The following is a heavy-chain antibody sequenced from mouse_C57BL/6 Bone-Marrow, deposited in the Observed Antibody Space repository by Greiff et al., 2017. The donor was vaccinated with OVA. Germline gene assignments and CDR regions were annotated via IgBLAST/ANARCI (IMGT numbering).Heavy chain of an antibody. J-gene: IGHJ3*01. V-gene: IGHV1-7*01. CDR3: ARSHYSNRFAY. Sequence: QVQLQQPGAELVKPGASVKVSCKASGYTFTSYWMHWVKQRPGQGLEWIGYINPSSGYTKYNQKFKDKATLTADKSSSTAYMQLSSLTSEDSAVYYCARSHYSNRFAYWGQGTLVTVSA. CDR2: INPSSGYT. CDR1: GYTFTSYW. D-gene: IGHD2-5*01.